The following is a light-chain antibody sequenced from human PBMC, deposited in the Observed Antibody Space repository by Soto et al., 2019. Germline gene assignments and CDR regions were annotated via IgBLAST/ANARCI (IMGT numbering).Light chain of an antibody. J-gene: IGLJ2*01. V-gene: IGLV2-14*01. CDR1: SSDVGGYNY. CDR2: DVS. Sequence: QSALTQPDSVSGSPGQSITISCTGTSSDVGGYNYVSWYQQHPGKAPKLMIYDVSNRPSGFSNRFSGSKSGNTASLTISGLQAEDEADYYCSSYTSSSTVVFGGVTKLTVL. CDR3: SSYTSSSTVV.